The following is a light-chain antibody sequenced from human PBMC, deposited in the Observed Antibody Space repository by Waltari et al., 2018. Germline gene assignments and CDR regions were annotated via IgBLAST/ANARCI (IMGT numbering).Light chain of an antibody. CDR1: QSVVRA. V-gene: IGKV3-20*01. J-gene: IGKJ1*01. CDR3: QMYVRLPVT. CDR2: DAS. Sequence: SCRASQSVVRALAWYQQKPGQAPRLLIYDASSRATGISDKFSGSGSGTDFSLTISRVEPEDFAVYFCQMYVRLPVTFGQGTKVEVK.